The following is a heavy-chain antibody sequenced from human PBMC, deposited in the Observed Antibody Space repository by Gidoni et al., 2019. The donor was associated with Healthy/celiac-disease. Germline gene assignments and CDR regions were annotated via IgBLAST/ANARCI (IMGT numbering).Heavy chain of an antibody. CDR3: ARRVGPDAIEGGLVY. D-gene: IGHD2-2*02. V-gene: IGHV1-69*01. Sequence: VQLVQSGAEVKKPGSSVTVSCKASGGTFSSYAISWVRQAPGQGLAWRGGIIPISGTANYAQEFQGRVTITADEYTSTAYMELRSLRSEDTAVYYCARRVGPDAIEGGLVYWGQGTLVTVSS. J-gene: IGHJ4*01. CDR2: IIPISGTA. CDR1: GGTFSSYA.